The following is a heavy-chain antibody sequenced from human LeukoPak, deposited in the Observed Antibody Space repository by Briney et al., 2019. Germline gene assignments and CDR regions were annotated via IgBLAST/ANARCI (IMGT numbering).Heavy chain of an antibody. CDR3: ARDDSTLFGGSYYGMDV. J-gene: IGHJ6*02. CDR2: ISSTGGST. V-gene: IGHV3-64*01. Sequence: PGGSLRLSCAASGFTFSSYAMHWVRQAPGKGLEYVSAISSTGGSTYYANSVKGRFTISRDDSKNTLYLQMGSLRAEDMAVYYCARDDSTLFGGSYYGMDVWGQGTTVTVSS. CDR1: GFTFSSYA. D-gene: IGHD3-10*02.